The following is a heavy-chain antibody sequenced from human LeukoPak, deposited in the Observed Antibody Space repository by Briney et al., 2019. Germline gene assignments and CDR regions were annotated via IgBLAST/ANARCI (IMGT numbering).Heavy chain of an antibody. CDR1: GFTFSSYA. CDR2: ISGSGGST. CDR3: AKSRLVTIFGVVIAIDY. D-gene: IGHD3-3*01. Sequence: GGSLRLSCAASGFTFSSYAMSWVRQAPGKGLKWVSAISGSGGSTYYADSVKGRFTISGDNSKNTLYLQMNSLRAEDTAVYYCAKSRLVTIFGVVIAIDYWGQGTLVTVSS. V-gene: IGHV3-23*01. J-gene: IGHJ4*02.